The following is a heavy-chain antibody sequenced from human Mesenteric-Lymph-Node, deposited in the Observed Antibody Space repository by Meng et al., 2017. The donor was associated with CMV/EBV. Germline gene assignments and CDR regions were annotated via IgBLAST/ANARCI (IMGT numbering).Heavy chain of an antibody. CDR1: GGSISSYY. Sequence: GGSLRLSCTVSGGSISSYYWSWIRQPPGKGLEWVSYIGSSGSTIYYADSVKGRFTISRDNAKNSLYLQLNSLRAEDTAIYYCAKGGVYSSSWGDYWGQGTLVTVS. J-gene: IGHJ4*02. CDR2: IGSSGSTI. D-gene: IGHD6-13*01. CDR3: AKGGVYSSSWGDY. V-gene: IGHV3-11*04.